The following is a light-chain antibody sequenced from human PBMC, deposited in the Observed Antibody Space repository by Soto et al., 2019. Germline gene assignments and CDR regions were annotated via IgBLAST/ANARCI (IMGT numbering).Light chain of an antibody. CDR3: QQGYTTPIT. Sequence: DFQMTQSPSSLSAAVGDRVTITCRASQSISGYVTGYQQNPGRAHKLLIYTASSLQSGVPSRFSGIGSGTDFTLTSSSLQPEDFATYHCQQGYTTPITFGQGTRLEIK. CDR1: QSISGY. CDR2: TAS. J-gene: IGKJ5*01. V-gene: IGKV1-39*01.